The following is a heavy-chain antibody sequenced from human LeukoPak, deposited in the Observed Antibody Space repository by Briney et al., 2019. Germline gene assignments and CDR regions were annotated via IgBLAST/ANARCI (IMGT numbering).Heavy chain of an antibody. Sequence: GGSLRLSCAASGFTFSSYGMHWVRQAPGKGLEWVAVIWYDGSNKYYADSVKGRFTISRDNSKNTLYLQMNSLRAEDTAVYYCAKDFPYYGNAEYFHHWGKGTLVTVSS. V-gene: IGHV3-33*06. CDR3: AKDFPYYGNAEYFHH. J-gene: IGHJ1*01. CDR1: GFTFSSYG. CDR2: IWYDGSNK. D-gene: IGHD4-11*01.